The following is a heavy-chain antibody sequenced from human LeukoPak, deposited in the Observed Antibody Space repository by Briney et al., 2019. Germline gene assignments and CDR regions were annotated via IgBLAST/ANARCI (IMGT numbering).Heavy chain of an antibody. CDR3: ATYTHWVAGDV. CDR1: GFTFSDSW. Sequence: GGSLRLSCAASGFTFSDSWMSWVRQAPGKGLEWVANMNQDGSEKDYADSVKGRFTISRDNARKSLYLQMGSLRAEDTAVYYCATYTHWVAGDVWGQGTTVTVSS. D-gene: IGHD3-16*01. CDR2: MNQDGSEK. V-gene: IGHV3-7*01. J-gene: IGHJ6*02.